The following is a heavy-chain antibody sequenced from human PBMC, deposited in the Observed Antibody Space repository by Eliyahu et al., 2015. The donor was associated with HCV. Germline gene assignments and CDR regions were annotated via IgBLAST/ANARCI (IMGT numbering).Heavy chain of an antibody. CDR2: VRXSGGTT. Sequence: EVQLLESGGGLVQPGGSLRLSCAASGLTFSNYAMSWVRQAPGKGLEWVSAVRXSGGTTYYADSVKGRFTISRDNSKNTLYLQMNSLRAEDTAVYYCAKLKMATKTEDDYWGQGTLVTVSS. D-gene: IGHD5-24*01. CDR3: AKLKMATKTEDDY. V-gene: IGHV3-23*01. J-gene: IGHJ4*02. CDR1: GLTFSNYA.